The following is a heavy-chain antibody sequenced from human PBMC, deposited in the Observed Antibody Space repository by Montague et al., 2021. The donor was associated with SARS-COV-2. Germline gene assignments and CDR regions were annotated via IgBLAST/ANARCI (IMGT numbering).Heavy chain of an antibody. V-gene: IGHV4-39*01. D-gene: IGHD6-19*01. CDR1: GGSISSSSYY. Sequence: SETLSLTCTVSGGSISSSSYYWGWIRQPPGKGLEWIGNIYYSGSTYYNPSLKSRVTISVDTSKNQFSLKLSSVTAADTAVYYCARQRRGGLVSTPRFFDYWGQGTLVTVSS. CDR3: ARQRRGGLVSTPRFFDY. CDR2: IYYSGST. J-gene: IGHJ4*02.